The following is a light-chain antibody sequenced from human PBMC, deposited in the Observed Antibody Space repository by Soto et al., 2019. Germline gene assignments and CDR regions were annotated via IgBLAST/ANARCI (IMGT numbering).Light chain of an antibody. J-gene: IGLJ1*01. CDR2: DVS. Sequence: QSALTQPRSVSGSPGQSVTISCTGTSSDVGGYNYVSWYQQHPGKAPKLIIYDVSKRPSGVPDRFSGSKSGNTASPTISGLQAESETDYYCFSCAGSYTYVFGNGTKLTV. CDR1: SSDVGGYNY. CDR3: FSCAGSYTYV. V-gene: IGLV2-11*01.